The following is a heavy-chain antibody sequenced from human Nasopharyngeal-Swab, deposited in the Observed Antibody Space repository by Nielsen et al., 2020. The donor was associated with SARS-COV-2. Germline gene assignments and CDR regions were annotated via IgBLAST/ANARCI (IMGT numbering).Heavy chain of an antibody. Sequence: GESLKISCAASGFTFSSYGMHWVRQAPGKGLEWVAFIRYDGSNKYYADSVKGRFTISRDNSKNTLYLQMNSLRAEDTAVYYCAKDMTAKYCSSTSCQREDAFVIWGQGTMVTVSS. J-gene: IGHJ3*02. CDR1: GFTFSSYG. CDR3: AKDMTAKYCSSTSCQREDAFVI. V-gene: IGHV3-30*02. CDR2: IRYDGSNK. D-gene: IGHD2-2*01.